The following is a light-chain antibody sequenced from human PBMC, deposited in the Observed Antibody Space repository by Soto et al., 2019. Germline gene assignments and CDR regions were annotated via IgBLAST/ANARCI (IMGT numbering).Light chain of an antibody. CDR1: QGIRNF. CDR3: QKYSSVPV. J-gene: IGKJ3*01. CDR2: AAS. V-gene: IGKV1-27*01. Sequence: DIQMTQSPPSLSASVGDRVTITCRASQGIRNFVAGYQQKPGKAPKLLIYAASTLQSGVPSRFSGSGSGTDFTLTINSLQPEDVATYSCQKYSSVPVFGPGTKVEIK.